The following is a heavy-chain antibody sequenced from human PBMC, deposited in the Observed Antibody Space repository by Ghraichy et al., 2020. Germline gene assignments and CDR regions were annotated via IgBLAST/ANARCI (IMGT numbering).Heavy chain of an antibody. J-gene: IGHJ6*02. D-gene: IGHD3-10*01. Sequence: GGSLRLSCAASGFTFSSYAMSWVRQAPGKGLEWVSTISGSGGSTYYADSVKGRFTISRDNSKNTLYLQMNSLRAEDTAVYYCTNTRALWYWELSFWGQGTTVTVSS. V-gene: IGHV3-23*01. CDR3: TNTRALWYWELSF. CDR1: GFTFSSYA. CDR2: ISGSGGST.